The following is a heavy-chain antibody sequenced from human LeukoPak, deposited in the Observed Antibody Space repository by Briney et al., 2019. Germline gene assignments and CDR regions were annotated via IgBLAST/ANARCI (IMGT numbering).Heavy chain of an antibody. V-gene: IGHV1-69*04. J-gene: IGHJ4*01. CDR2: IIPILGIA. CDR3: ARAPYYYGSGSYYNEGFDY. CDR1: GGTFSSYA. Sequence: SVKVSCKASGGTFSSYAISWVRQAPGQGLECMGRIIPILGIANYAQKFQGRVTITADKSTSTAYMELSSLRSEDTAVYYCARAPYYYGSGSYYNEGFDYWGQGTLVTVSS. D-gene: IGHD3-10*01.